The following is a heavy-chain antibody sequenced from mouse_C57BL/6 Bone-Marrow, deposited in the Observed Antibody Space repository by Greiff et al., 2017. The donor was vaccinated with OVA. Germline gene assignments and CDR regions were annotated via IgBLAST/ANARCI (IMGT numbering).Heavy chain of an antibody. CDR3: ARHGGNYDYDYYAMDY. V-gene: IGHV1-62-2*01. Sequence: VKLQESGAELVKPGASVKLSCKASGYTFTEYTIHWVKQRSGQGLEWIGWFYPGSGSIKYNEKFKDKATLTADKSSSTVYMELSRLTSEDSAVYFCARHGGNYDYDYYAMDYWGQGTSVTVSS. CDR2: FYPGSGSI. D-gene: IGHD2-4*01. CDR1: GYTFTEYT. J-gene: IGHJ4*01.